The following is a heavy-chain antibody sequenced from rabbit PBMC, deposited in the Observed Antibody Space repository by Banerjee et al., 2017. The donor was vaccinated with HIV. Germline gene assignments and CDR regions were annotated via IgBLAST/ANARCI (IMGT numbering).Heavy chain of an antibody. D-gene: IGHD1-1*01. CDR1: GFSFSSSYY. J-gene: IGHJ4*01. V-gene: IGHV1S45*01. CDR3: ARDQYTSSRGYFNL. CDR2: MHTSSGSK. Sequence: QEQVEESGGGLVQPEGSLTLTCTASGFSFSSSYYMSWVRQAPGKGLEWIGCMHTSSGSKWYATWAKGRFTISKASWTTVTLQMTSLTAADTATYFCARDQYTSSRGYFNLWGPGTLVTVS.